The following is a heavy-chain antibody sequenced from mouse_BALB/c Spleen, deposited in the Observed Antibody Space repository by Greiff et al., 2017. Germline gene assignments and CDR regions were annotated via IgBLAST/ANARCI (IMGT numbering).Heavy chain of an antibody. D-gene: IGHD2-3*01. V-gene: IGHV3-2*02. CDR3: ARSGWLLPPYYAMDY. CDR2: ISYSGST. CDR1: GYSITSDYA. J-gene: IGHJ4*01. Sequence: DVQLQESGPGLVKPSQSLSLTCTVTGYSITSDYARCWIRQLPGNQLEWMGYISYSGSTNYNPSLKSRISITRDTSKNQFFLQLNSVTTEDTATYYCARSGWLLPPYYAMDYWGQGTSVTVSS.